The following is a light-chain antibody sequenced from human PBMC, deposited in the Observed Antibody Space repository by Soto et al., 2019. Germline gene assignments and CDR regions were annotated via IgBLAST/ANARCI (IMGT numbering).Light chain of an antibody. CDR3: CSYAGSSTLV. Sequence: QSALTQPASVSGSPGQSITISCTGTSSDVGGYNLVSWYQQQPDKAPKLMISDGNLRPSGVSNRYSGSKFGNTASLTISGLQAEDEGDYYCCSYAGSSTLVFGTGTKVTVL. V-gene: IGLV2-23*01. CDR2: DGN. J-gene: IGLJ1*01. CDR1: SSDVGGYNL.